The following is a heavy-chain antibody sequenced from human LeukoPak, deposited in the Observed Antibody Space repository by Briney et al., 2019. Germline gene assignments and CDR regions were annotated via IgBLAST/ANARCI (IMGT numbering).Heavy chain of an antibody. Sequence: SETLSLTCAVYGGSFSGYYWSWIRQPPGKGLEWIGEINTSGSTNYNPSLKSRVTISVDTSKNQYSLKLSAVPAEDTAVYYGARGPARVGATPLDYWGQGTLVTVSS. J-gene: IGHJ4*02. D-gene: IGHD1-26*01. V-gene: IGHV4-34*01. CDR3: ARGPARVGATPLDY. CDR2: INTSGST. CDR1: GGSFSGYY.